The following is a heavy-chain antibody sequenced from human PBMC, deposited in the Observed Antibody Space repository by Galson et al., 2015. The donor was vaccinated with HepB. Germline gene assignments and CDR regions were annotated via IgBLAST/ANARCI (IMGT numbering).Heavy chain of an antibody. V-gene: IGHV3-21*01. CDR3: ARAGLNYYDSSGGTGDAFDI. D-gene: IGHD3-22*01. J-gene: IGHJ3*02. CDR2: ISSSSSYI. CDR1: GFTFSSYS. Sequence: SLRLSCAASGFTFSSYSMNWVRQAPGKGLEWVSSISSSSSYIYYADSVKGRFTISRDNAKNSLYLQMNSLRAEDTAVYYCARAGLNYYDSSGGTGDAFDIWGQGTMVTVSS.